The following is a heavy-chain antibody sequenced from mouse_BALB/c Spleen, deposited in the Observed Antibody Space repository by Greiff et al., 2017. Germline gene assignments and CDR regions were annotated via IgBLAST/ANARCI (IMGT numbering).Heavy chain of an antibody. D-gene: IGHD1-1*01. CDR2: IDPYNGGT. Sequence: EVKLQESGPELVKPGASVKVSCKASGYAFTSYNMYWVKQSHGKSLEWIGYIDPYNGGTSYNQKFKGKATLTVDKSSSTAYMHLNSLTSEDSAVYYCASYYGSSYDYFDYWGQGTTLTVSS. V-gene: IGHV1S135*01. CDR3: ASYYGSSYDYFDY. CDR1: GYAFTSYN. J-gene: IGHJ2*01.